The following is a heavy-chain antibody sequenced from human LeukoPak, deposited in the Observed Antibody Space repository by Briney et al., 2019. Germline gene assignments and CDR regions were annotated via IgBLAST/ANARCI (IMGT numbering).Heavy chain of an antibody. V-gene: IGHV4-34*04. CDR2: INHSGST. CDR3: ARGASFSSTSCYARGYYYYGMDV. J-gene: IGHJ6*04. D-gene: IGHD2-2*01. CDR1: GGSFSGYY. Sequence: PSETLSLTCPVYGGSFSGYYWSWIRQPPGKGREWIGEINHSGSTNNNPSLKSRATIPVDTSKNQFSLKLNSVTASDTAVYYCARGASFSSTSCYARGYYYYGMDVWGKGTTVTVSS.